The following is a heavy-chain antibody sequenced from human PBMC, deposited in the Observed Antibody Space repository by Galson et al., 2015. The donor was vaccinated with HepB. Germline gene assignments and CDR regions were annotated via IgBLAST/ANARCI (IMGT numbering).Heavy chain of an antibody. V-gene: IGHV1-69*13. CDR2: IIPIFGTA. CDR3: ARTRTSAGTNSQTLDY. CDR1: GGTFSSYA. Sequence: SVKVSCKASGGTFSSYAISWVRQAPGQGLEWMGGIIPIFGTANYAQKFQGRVTITADESTSTAYMELSSLRSEDTAVYYCARTRTSAGTNSQTLDYWGQGTLVTVSS. D-gene: IGHD6-13*01. J-gene: IGHJ4*02.